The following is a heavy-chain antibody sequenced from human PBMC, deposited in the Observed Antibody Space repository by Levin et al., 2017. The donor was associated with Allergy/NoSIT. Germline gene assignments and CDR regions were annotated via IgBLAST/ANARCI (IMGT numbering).Heavy chain of an antibody. CDR2: INPSGGST. D-gene: IGHD5-12*01. Sequence: GESLKISCKASGYTFTSYYMHWVRQAPGQGLEWMGIINPSGGSTSYAQKFQGRVTMTRDTSTSTVYMELSSLRSEDTAVYYCARDNSGYEYYYYGMDVWGQGTTVTVSS. CDR3: ARDNSGYEYYYYGMDV. J-gene: IGHJ6*02. V-gene: IGHV1-46*01. CDR1: GYTFTSYY.